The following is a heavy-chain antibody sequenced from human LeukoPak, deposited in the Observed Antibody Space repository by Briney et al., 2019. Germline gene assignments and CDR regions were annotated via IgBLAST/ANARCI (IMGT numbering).Heavy chain of an antibody. D-gene: IGHD1-26*01. CDR1: GFSFSIYS. Sequence: PGGSLRLSCAASGFSFSIYSMNWARQAPGKGREWVLSISSRSNNIYYADSVKGRFTISRDNAKNSLYLQMNSLRAEDTAVYYWASGSPAGDYWGQGTLVSVSS. CDR2: ISSRSNNI. CDR3: ASGSPAGDY. J-gene: IGHJ4*02. V-gene: IGHV3-21*01.